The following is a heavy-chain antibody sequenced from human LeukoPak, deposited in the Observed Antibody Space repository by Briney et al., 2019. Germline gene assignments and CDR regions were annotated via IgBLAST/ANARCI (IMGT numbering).Heavy chain of an antibody. CDR3: ARGKDYYDSSGYYYSLNGMDV. CDR2: ISYDGSNK. J-gene: IGHJ6*02. CDR1: GFTFSNYG. Sequence: PGGSLRLSCATSGFTFSNYGMHWVRQAPGKGLEWVAVISYDGSNKYYADSVKGRFAISRDNSKNTLYLQMNSLRAEDTAVYYCARGKDYYDSSGYYYSLNGMDVWGQGTTVTVSS. D-gene: IGHD3-22*01. V-gene: IGHV3-30*03.